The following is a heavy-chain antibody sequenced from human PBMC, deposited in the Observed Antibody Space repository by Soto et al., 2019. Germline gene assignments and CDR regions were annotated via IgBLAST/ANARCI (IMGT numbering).Heavy chain of an antibody. CDR1: GGTFSTYE. D-gene: IGHD5-12*01. Sequence: QLVQSGAEVKKPGSTVKVSCKASGGTFSTYEINWVRQTPGQGLEWVGSIIPIFDTTNYAQDFQGRVTITADESTSIAYMELSSLKSDDTAVYYCARGRATTYHFDYWGQGTLVTVSS. CDR3: ARGRATTYHFDY. CDR2: IIPIFDTT. J-gene: IGHJ4*02. V-gene: IGHV1-69*01.